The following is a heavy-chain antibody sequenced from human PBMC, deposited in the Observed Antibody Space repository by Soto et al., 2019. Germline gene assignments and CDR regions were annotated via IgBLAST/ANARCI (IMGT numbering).Heavy chain of an antibody. V-gene: IGHV1-18*01. D-gene: IGHD6-13*01. CDR3: ARDVLFIAAAGHEYFQH. Sequence: QVQLVQSGAEVKKPGASVKVSCKASGYTFTSYGISWVRQAPGQGLEWMGWISAYNGNTNYAQKLQGRVTMTTDTSTSTAYMELGSMRSDDTAVYYCARDVLFIAAAGHEYFQHWGQGTLVTVSS. CDR2: ISAYNGNT. CDR1: GYTFTSYG. J-gene: IGHJ1*01.